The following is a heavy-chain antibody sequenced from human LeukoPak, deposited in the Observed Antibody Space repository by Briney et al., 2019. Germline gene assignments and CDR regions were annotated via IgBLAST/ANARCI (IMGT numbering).Heavy chain of an antibody. V-gene: IGHV4-34*01. CDR2: INHSGST. Sequence: SETLSLTCAVYGGSFSGYYWRWIRQPPGKGLEWIGEINHSGSTNYNPSLKSRVTISVETSKNQFSLKLSSVTAADTAVYYCARGYRTYCGGDCYYYWGQGTLVTVSS. CDR3: ARGYRTYCGGDCYYY. CDR1: GGSFSGYY. D-gene: IGHD2-21*02. J-gene: IGHJ4*02.